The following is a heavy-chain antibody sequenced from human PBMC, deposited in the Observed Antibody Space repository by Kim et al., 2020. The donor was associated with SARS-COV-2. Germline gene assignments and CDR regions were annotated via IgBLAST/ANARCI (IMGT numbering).Heavy chain of an antibody. CDR1: GGSISSGDYY. CDR3: ARDAPGYGSGSRAG. V-gene: IGHV4-30-4*01. D-gene: IGHD3-10*01. Sequence: SETLSLTCTVSGGSISSGDYYWSWIRQPPGKGLEWIGYIYYSGSTYYNPSLKSRVTISVDTSKNQFSLKLSSVTAADTAVYYCARDAPGYGSGSRAGWGQGTLVTVSS. CDR2: IYYSGST. J-gene: IGHJ4*02.